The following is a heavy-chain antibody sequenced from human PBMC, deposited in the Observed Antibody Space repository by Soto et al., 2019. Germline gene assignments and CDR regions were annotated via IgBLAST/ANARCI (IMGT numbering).Heavy chain of an antibody. CDR3: SRDQTSVTMIVVVMEGTAFDI. D-gene: IGHD3-22*01. Sequence: ASVKVSCKASGYTFTSYYMHWVRQAPGQGLEWMGIINPSGGSTSYAQKFQGRVTMTRDTSTSTVYMELSSLRSEDTAVYYCSRDQTSVTMIVVVMEGTAFDIWGQGTMVTVSS. CDR1: GYTFTSYY. V-gene: IGHV1-46*01. J-gene: IGHJ3*02. CDR2: INPSGGST.